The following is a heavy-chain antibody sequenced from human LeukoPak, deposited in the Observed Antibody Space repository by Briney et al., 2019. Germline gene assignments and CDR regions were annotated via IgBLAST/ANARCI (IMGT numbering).Heavy chain of an antibody. Sequence: SETLSLTCAVYGGSFSGYYWSWIRQPPGKGLEWIGEINHSGSTNYNPSLKSRVTISVDTSKNQFSLKLSSVTAADTAVYYCAGAGTNYYYYYMDVWGKGTTVTVSS. V-gene: IGHV4-34*01. CDR1: GGSFSGYY. D-gene: IGHD1/OR15-1a*01. CDR2: INHSGST. CDR3: AGAGTNYYYYYMDV. J-gene: IGHJ6*03.